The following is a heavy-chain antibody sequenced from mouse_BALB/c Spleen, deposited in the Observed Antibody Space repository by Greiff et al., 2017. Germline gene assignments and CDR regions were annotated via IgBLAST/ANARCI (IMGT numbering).Heavy chain of an antibody. CDR1: GFSLTSYG. D-gene: IGHD1-1*01. J-gene: IGHJ3*01. CDR2: IWSGGST. Sequence: VMLVESGPGLVQPSQSLSITCTVSGFSLTSYGVHWVRQSPGKGLEWLGVIWSGGSTDYNAAFISRLSISKDNSKSQVFFKMNSLQANDTAIYYCAAHYYGFFAYWGQGTLVTVSA. V-gene: IGHV2-2*02. CDR3: AAHYYGFFAY.